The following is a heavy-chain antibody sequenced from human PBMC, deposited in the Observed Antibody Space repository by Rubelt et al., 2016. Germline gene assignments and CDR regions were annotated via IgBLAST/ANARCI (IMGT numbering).Heavy chain of an antibody. V-gene: IGHV4-34*01. Sequence: QVQLQQWGAGLLKPSETLSLTCAVYGGSFSGYYWSWIRQPPGKGLEWIGEINHSGSTNYNPSLKSRVTISVDTSKNQFSLKLSSVTAADTAVYYCVSRGRYYGSGSYPPRTGIVDYWGQGTLVTVSS. CDR3: VSRGRYYGSGSYPPRTGIVDY. D-gene: IGHD3-10*01. CDR2: INHSGST. CDR1: GGSFSGYY. J-gene: IGHJ4*02.